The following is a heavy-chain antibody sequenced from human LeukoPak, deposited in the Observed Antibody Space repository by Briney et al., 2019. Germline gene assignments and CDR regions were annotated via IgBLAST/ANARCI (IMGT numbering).Heavy chain of an antibody. D-gene: IGHD1-26*01. J-gene: IGHJ4*02. CDR1: GGSMSSYY. V-gene: IGHV4-59*12. CDR3: ARVWAGR. CDR2: IYYSGTT. Sequence: SETLSLTCTVSGGSMSSYYWSWIRQPPGKGLEWIGYIYYSGTTDYNPSLKSRVTISVDTSKNQFSLKLSSVTAADTAVYYCARVWAGRWGQGTLVTVSS.